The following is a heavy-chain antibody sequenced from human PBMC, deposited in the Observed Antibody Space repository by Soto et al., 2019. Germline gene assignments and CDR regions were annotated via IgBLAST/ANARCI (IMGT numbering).Heavy chain of an antibody. Sequence: PVGSLRLSCAASGFTFSSSEMYWVRQAPGKGLEWVSYIHPGGQIIFYADSVKGRFIISRDNAKNSVYLQMNNLRAEDTAVYYCARRGSSWGQGTMVAVAS. V-gene: IGHV3-48*03. J-gene: IGHJ3*01. CDR3: ARRGSS. D-gene: IGHD2-2*01. CDR2: IHPGGQII. CDR1: GFTFSSSE.